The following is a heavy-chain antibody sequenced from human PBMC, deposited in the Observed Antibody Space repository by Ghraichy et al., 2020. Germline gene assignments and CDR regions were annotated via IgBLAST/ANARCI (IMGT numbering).Heavy chain of an antibody. Sequence: GGSLRLSCAVSGFTFSSYWMSWVRRVPGKGLEWVASIKEDGSDKSYVDSLRGRFSISRDNAKNSLYLQMSSLGAEDTAVYYCARRLVVPGASGWGYGMDVWVQATTVTVCS. V-gene: IGHV3-7*01. D-gene: IGHD2-2*01. CDR1: GFTFSSYW. CDR2: IKEDGSDK. CDR3: ARRLVVPGASGWGYGMDV. J-gene: IGHJ6*02.